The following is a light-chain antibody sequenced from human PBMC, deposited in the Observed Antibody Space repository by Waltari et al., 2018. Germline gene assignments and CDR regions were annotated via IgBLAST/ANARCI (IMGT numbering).Light chain of an antibody. CDR2: GAS. Sequence: IVLTQSPGTLSLSPGDRASLSCKASQSLGKNYLAWYQHKPGQAPRLLIYGASSRAPGIPDRFSGSGSGTDFTLTISRLEPEDFAVYYCQQYASSVLYTFGQGTKLEIK. CDR3: QQYASSVLYT. CDR1: QSLGKNY. J-gene: IGKJ2*01. V-gene: IGKV3-20*01.